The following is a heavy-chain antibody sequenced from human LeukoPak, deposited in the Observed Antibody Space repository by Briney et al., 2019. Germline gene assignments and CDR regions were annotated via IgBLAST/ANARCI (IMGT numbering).Heavy chain of an antibody. Sequence: SETLSLTCAVYGGSFSVYYWSWIRQPPGKGLEWIGEINHSGSTNYNPSLKSRVTISVDTSKNQFSLKLSSVTAADTAVYYCARGRWGSGYYYVKGNMDVWGKGTTVTVSS. CDR2: INHSGST. CDR3: ARGRWGSGYYYVKGNMDV. V-gene: IGHV4-34*01. D-gene: IGHD3-22*01. CDR1: GGSFSVYY. J-gene: IGHJ6*03.